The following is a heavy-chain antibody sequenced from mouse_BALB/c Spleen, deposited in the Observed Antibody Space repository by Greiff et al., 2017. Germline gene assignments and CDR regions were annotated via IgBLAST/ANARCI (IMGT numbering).Heavy chain of an antibody. CDR3: ASDSSGAPFAY. J-gene: IGHJ3*01. CDR1: GFNIKDTY. V-gene: IGHV14-3*02. D-gene: IGHD3-2*01. Sequence: VQLQQSGAELVKPGASVKLSCTASGFNIKDTYMHWVKQRPEQGLEWIGRIDPANGNTKYDPKFQGKATITADTSSNTAYLQLSSLTSEDTAVYYCASDSSGAPFAYWGQGTLVTVSA. CDR2: IDPANGNT.